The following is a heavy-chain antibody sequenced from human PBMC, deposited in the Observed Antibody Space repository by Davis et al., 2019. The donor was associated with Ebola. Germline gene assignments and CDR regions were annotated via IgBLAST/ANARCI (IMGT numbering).Heavy chain of an antibody. CDR3: ARMYCSTTTCYTDAFDM. D-gene: IGHD2-2*02. J-gene: IGHJ3*02. Sequence: GESLKISCAASGFTFDDYGMNWVRQGPGKGLEWVAHINWNGGSTVYADSVKGRFTISRDNAKNSLYLQMNSLRVEDSAVYYCARMYCSTTTCYTDAFDMWGQGTLVTVSS. CDR1: GFTFDDYG. V-gene: IGHV3-20*04. CDR2: INWNGGST.